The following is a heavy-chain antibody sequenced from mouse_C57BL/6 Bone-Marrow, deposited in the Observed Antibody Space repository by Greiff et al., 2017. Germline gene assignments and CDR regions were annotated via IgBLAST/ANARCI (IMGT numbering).Heavy chain of an antibody. J-gene: IGHJ1*03. CDR2: ISSGGDYI. CDR1: GFTFSSYA. V-gene: IGHV5-9-1*02. D-gene: IGHD1-1*01. Sequence: EVQLVESGEGLVKPGGSLKLSCAASGFTFSSYAMSWVRQTPEKRLEWVAYISSGGDYIYYADTVKGRFTISRDNARNTLYLQMSSLKSEDTAMYYCTRDNYGSRGDWYFDVWGTGTTIHRLL. CDR3: TRDNYGSRGDWYFDV.